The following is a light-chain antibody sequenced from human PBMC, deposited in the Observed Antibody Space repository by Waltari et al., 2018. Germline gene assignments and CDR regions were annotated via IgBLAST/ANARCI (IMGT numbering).Light chain of an antibody. CDR1: QTVSTY. CDR2: DAS. CDR3: LQRSLWPWT. V-gene: IGKV3-11*01. J-gene: IGKJ1*01. Sequence: IVLTQSPATLSLSPGERATLSCRASQTVSTYLAWFQQKPGQAPKHIIYDASNRAPGIPARCSGSGSGTDFSITISSLEPEDFAVYYCLQRSLWPWTFGQGTKVAVK.